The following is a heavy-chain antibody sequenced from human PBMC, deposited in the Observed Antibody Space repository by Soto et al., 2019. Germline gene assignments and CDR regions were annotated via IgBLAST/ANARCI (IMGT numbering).Heavy chain of an antibody. J-gene: IGHJ4*02. CDR2: INPGGSIT. Sequence: PGGSLRHSCTASGFTFSSYWMHWVRQAPGKGLVWVSRINPGGSITAYADSVKGRFTISRDNAKNTLYLQMNTLRGDDTAVYYCARVPTGKYGVWNYWGQGTLVTVSS. CDR1: GFTFSSYW. D-gene: IGHD2-8*01. V-gene: IGHV3-74*01. CDR3: ARVPTGKYGVWNY.